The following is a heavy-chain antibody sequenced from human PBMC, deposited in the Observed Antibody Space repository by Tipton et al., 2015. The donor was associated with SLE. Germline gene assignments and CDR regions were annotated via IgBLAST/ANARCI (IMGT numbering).Heavy chain of an antibody. Sequence: LRLSCTVSGGSISSHYWSWIRQPPGKGLEWIGYIYYSGSTNYNPSLKSRVTISVDTSKNQFSLKLSSVTAADTAVYYCARVGSVAGPPYFDYWGQGTLVTVSS. D-gene: IGHD6-19*01. V-gene: IGHV4-59*11. CDR1: GGSISSHY. CDR2: IYYSGST. J-gene: IGHJ4*02. CDR3: ARVGSVAGPPYFDY.